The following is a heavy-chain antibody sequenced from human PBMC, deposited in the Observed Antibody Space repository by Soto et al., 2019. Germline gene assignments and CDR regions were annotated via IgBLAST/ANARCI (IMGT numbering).Heavy chain of an antibody. CDR3: ARVPGYSSSWYVPYYYGMDV. CDR2: INHSGST. V-gene: IGHV4-34*01. D-gene: IGHD6-13*01. J-gene: IGHJ6*02. Sequence: PSQTLSLTCAVYGGSFSGYYRSWTRQPPGKGLEWIGAINHSGSTNYNPSLKSRVTISVDTSKHQFSLKLNSVTAADTAVYSCARVPGYSSSWYVPYYYGMDVWGQGTTVTVSS. CDR1: GGSFSGYY.